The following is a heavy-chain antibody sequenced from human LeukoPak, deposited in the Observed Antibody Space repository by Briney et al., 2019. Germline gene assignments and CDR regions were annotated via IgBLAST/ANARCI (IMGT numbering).Heavy chain of an antibody. Sequence: SETLSLTCTVSGGSISSDSYYWSWIRQPAGKGLEWIGRIYSSGSTNHNPSLKSRVTISVDTSNNQFSLKLTSVTAADTAVYYCARVVRGAFDIWGQGTMVTVSS. CDR2: IYSSGST. J-gene: IGHJ3*02. CDR1: GGSISSDSYY. D-gene: IGHD3-10*01. V-gene: IGHV4-61*02. CDR3: ARVVRGAFDI.